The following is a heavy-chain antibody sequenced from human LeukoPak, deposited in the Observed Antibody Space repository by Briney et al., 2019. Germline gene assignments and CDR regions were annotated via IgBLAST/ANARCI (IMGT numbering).Heavy chain of an antibody. CDR1: GRTFSSYA. CDR3: ARGDGSGWDFDY. D-gene: IGHD6-19*01. J-gene: IGHJ4*02. V-gene: IGHV1-69*06. CDR2: IIPIFGTA. Sequence: ASVTVSCKASGRTFSSYAISWVRQAPGQGLEWMGGIIPIFGTANYAQKFQGRVTITADKSTSTAYMELSSLRSEDTAVYYCARGDGSGWDFDYWGQGTLVTVSS.